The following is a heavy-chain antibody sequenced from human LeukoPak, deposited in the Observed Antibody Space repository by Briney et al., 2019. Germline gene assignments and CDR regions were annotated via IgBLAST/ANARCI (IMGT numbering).Heavy chain of an antibody. D-gene: IGHD6-13*01. CDR3: ASHGYSSSWSDAFDI. V-gene: IGHV3-30*04. Sequence: GGSLRLSCAAPGFTFSSYAMHWVRQASGKGLEWVAVISYDGSDKYYADSVKGRFTISRDNSKNTLYLQMNSLRAEDTAVYYCASHGYSSSWSDAFDIWGQGTMVTVSS. CDR2: ISYDGSDK. CDR1: GFTFSSYA. J-gene: IGHJ3*02.